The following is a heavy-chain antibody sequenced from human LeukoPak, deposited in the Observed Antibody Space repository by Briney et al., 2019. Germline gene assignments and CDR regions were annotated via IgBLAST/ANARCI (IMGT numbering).Heavy chain of an antibody. J-gene: IGHJ4*02. CDR1: GFTFSSYG. D-gene: IGHD2-2*01. CDR3: AKDRVGYCSSTSCYDGVIYFDY. V-gene: IGHV3-30*02. CDR2: IRYDGSNK. Sequence: PGGSLRLSCAASGFTFSSYGMHWVRQAPGKGLEWVAFIRYDGSNKYYADSVKGRFTISRDNSKNTLYLQMNSLRAEDTAVYYCAKDRVGYCSSTSCYDGVIYFDYWGQGTLVTVSS.